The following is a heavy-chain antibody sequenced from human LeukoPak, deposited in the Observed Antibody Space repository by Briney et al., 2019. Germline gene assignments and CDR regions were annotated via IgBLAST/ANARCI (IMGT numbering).Heavy chain of an antibody. V-gene: IGHV3-53*01. CDR1: GFTFSSNY. CDR2: IYSGGST. CDR3: AREVPATAMYFDY. J-gene: IGHJ4*02. D-gene: IGHD2-2*01. Sequence: PGGSLRLSCAASGFTFSSNYMSWVRQAPGKGLEWVSVIYSGGSTYYADSVKGRFTISRDNSKNTLYLQMNSLRAEDTAVYYCAREVPATAMYFDYWGQGTLVTVSS.